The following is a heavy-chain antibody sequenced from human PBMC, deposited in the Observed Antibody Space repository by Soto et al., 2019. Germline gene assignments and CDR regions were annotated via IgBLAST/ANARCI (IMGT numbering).Heavy chain of an antibody. V-gene: IGHV1-69*01. Sequence: QVQLVQSGAEVKKPGSSVKVSCKASGGTFSRYAISWVRQAPGQGLEWMGGIIPIFGTANYAQKFQGRVTITADESTSTAYMELSSLRSEDTAVYYCARGNEYSSSYYYYYGMDVWGQGTTVTVSS. CDR1: GGTFSRYA. D-gene: IGHD6-6*01. CDR2: IIPIFGTA. J-gene: IGHJ6*02. CDR3: ARGNEYSSSYYYYYGMDV.